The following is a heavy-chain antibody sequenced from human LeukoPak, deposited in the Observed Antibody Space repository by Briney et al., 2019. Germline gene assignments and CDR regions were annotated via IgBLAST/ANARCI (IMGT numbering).Heavy chain of an antibody. D-gene: IGHD3-10*01. CDR3: AKDLRYYGSGSPYYFDY. Sequence: GGSLRLSCAASGFTFSSYAMSWVRQAPGKGLEWVSAISGSGGSTYYADSVKGQFTISRDNSKNTLYLQMNSLRAEDTAVYYCAKDLRYYGSGSPYYFDYWGQGTLVTVSS. CDR1: GFTFSSYA. V-gene: IGHV3-23*01. J-gene: IGHJ4*02. CDR2: ISGSGGST.